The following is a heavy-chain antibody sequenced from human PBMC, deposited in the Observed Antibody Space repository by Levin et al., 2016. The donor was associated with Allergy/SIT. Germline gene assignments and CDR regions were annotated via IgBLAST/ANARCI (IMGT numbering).Heavy chain of an antibody. CDR2: IYYSGST. J-gene: IGHJ4*02. V-gene: IGHV4-59*01. CDR3: ARDSKDSSGTQLGDY. D-gene: IGHD3-22*01. Sequence: SETLSLTCTVSGGSISSYYWSWIRQPPGKGLEWIGYIYYSGSTNYNPSLKSRVTISVDTSKNQFSLKLSSVTAADTAVYYCARDSKDSSGTQLGDYWGQGTLVTVSS. CDR1: GGSISSYY.